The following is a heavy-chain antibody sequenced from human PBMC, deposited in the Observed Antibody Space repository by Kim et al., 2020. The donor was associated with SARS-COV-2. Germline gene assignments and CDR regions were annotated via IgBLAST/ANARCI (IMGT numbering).Heavy chain of an antibody. CDR1: GGSISGHY. Sequence: SETLSLTCSVCGGSISGHYWTWIRQPTAKGLEWLEYIHASGRSDYRPTLKSRVAVSLDTSKYEFSLKLKSLTPADTAVYSCASAPGGKRGVDIWGHRTL. CDR2: IHASGRS. CDR3: ASAPGGKRGVDI. D-gene: IGHD2-8*02. V-gene: IGHV4-59*11. J-gene: IGHJ3*02.